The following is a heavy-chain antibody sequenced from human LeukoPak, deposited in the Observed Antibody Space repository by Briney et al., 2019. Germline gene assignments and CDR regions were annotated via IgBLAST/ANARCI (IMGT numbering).Heavy chain of an antibody. CDR3: ARGRDIAGYDY. CDR1: GGTFSSYA. CDR2: IIPIFGTA. D-gene: IGHD6-13*01. Sequence: AASVKVSCKASGGTFSSYAISWVRQAPGQGLEWMGGIIPIFGTANYAQKFQGRVTITADKSTSTAYMELSSLRSEDTAVYYCARGRDIAGYDYWGQGTLVTVSS. J-gene: IGHJ4*02. V-gene: IGHV1-69*06.